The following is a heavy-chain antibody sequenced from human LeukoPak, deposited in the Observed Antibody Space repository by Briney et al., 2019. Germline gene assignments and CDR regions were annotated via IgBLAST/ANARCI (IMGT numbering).Heavy chain of an antibody. CDR3: ARGEWELSYFDY. J-gene: IGHJ4*02. D-gene: IGHD1-26*01. CDR1: GYTFTSYA. V-gene: IGHV1-3*01. CDR2: INAGNGNT. Sequence: ASVKVSCKASGYTFTSYAMHWVRQAPRQRLEWMGWINAGNGNTKYSQKFQGRVTITRDTSASTAYMELSSLRSEDTAVYYCARGEWELSYFDYWGQGTLVTVSS.